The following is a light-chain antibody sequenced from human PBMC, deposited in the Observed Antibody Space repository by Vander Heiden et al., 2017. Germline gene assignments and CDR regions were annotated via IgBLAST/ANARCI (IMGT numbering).Light chain of an antibody. CDR1: QSVISS. V-gene: IGKV3-15*01. CDR2: GAS. J-gene: IGKJ2*01. Sequence: EIVMTQSPATLSVSPGERAPLSCRASQSVISSLAWYQQKPGQAPRLLIYGASTSATGIPARICGSGAGTEFTLTISSLQSDDVAVYYCQQYYSWPPYTFGQGTKLEIK. CDR3: QQYYSWPPYT.